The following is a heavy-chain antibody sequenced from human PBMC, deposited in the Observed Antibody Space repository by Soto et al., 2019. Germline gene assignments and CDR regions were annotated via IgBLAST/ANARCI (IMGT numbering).Heavy chain of an antibody. CDR1: GFTFSNYG. V-gene: IGHV3-33*01. Sequence: QVQLVESGGGVVQPGGSLRLSCAASGFTFSNYGMHWFRQAPGKGLEGVAVIWYDGNNKYYADSVKGRFTISRDNSNNTLYVQMTSLRAEDTAVYYCARGLHSLLAYWGQGTLVTVSS. CDR2: IWYDGNNK. CDR3: ARGLHSLLAY. J-gene: IGHJ4*02. D-gene: IGHD2-21*01.